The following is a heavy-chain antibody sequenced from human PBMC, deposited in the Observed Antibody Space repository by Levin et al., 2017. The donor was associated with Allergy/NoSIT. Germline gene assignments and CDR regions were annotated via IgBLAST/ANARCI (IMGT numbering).Heavy chain of an antibody. Sequence: GESLKISCTGSGFTFGDYAMSWVRQAPGKGLEWVGFIRNKAHGGTTEYAASVKGRLTIPRDDSKSIAYLQMNSLKTEDTAVYFCARGGQPNYDYNWGSYRDGYFDYWGQGTLVTVSS. J-gene: IGHJ4*02. V-gene: IGHV3-49*04. D-gene: IGHD3-16*02. CDR1: GFTFGDYA. CDR3: ARGGQPNYDYNWGSYRDGYFDY. CDR2: IRNKAHGGTT.